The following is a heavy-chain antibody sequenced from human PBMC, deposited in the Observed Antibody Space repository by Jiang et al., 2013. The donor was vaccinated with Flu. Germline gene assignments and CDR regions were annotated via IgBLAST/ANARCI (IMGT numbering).Heavy chain of an antibody. Sequence: QTLSLTCAISGDSVSSNSAAWNWIRQSPSRGLEWLGRTYYRSKWYNDYAVSVKSRITINPDTSKNQFSLQLNSVTPEDTAVYYCARGHGSSAESVVAFDIWGQGTMVTVSS. CDR1: GDSVSSNSAA. D-gene: IGHD5-24*01. CDR3: ARGHGSSAESVVAFDI. V-gene: IGHV6-1*01. J-gene: IGHJ3*02. CDR2: TYYRSKWYN.